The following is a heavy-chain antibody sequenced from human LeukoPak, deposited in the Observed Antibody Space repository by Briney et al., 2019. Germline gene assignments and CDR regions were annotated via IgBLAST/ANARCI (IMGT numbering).Heavy chain of an antibody. Sequence: SETLSLTCTVSGGSISSYYWSWIRQPPGKGLEWIGYIYYSGSTNYNPSLKSRVTISVDTSKNQFSLKLSSVTAADTAVYYCARDMDSSSWYWYFDLWGRGTLVTVSS. V-gene: IGHV4-59*01. CDR3: ARDMDSSSWYWYFDL. CDR1: GGSISSYY. J-gene: IGHJ2*01. D-gene: IGHD6-13*01. CDR2: IYYSGST.